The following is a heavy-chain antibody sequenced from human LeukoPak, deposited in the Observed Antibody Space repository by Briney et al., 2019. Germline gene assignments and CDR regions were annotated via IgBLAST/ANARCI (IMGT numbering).Heavy chain of an antibody. CDR2: IWYDGSNK. CDR3: AKDYTIDC. V-gene: IGHV3-33*03. Sequence: GGSLRLSCAASGFTFSHYGMHWVRQAPGKGLEWVAVIWYDGSNKYYADSVKGRFTISRDKSKNTLYLQMSSLRAEDTAVYYCAKDYTIDCWGQGTLVTVSS. CDR1: GFTFSHYG. D-gene: IGHD3-16*01. J-gene: IGHJ4*02.